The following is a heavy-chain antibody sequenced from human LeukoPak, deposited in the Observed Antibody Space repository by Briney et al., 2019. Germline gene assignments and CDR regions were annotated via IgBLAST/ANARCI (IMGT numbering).Heavy chain of an antibody. CDR3: AKENFDMAAFDY. V-gene: IGHV1-2*02. CDR1: GYTFTGYY. D-gene: IGHD5-24*01. CDR2: INPNSGDT. J-gene: IGHJ4*02. Sequence: ASVKVSCKASGYTFTGYYMHWVRQAPGQGLEWMGWINPNSGDTNYVQKFQGRVTVTRDTSISTAYIELSRLRSDDTAVYYCAKENFDMAAFDYWGQGTPVTVSS.